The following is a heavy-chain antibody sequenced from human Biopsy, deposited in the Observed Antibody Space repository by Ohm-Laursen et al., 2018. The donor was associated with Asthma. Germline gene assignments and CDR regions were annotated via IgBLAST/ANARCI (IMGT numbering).Heavy chain of an antibody. CDR3: AREVKMAY. CDR1: GFTFGNFW. V-gene: IGHV3-7*03. Sequence: SLRLSCTAFGFTFGNFWMSWGRQTPGKGLEWVATITGDGSQKFYVDSVTGRFTISRDNSKNSLYLQMNSLRAEDTGVYYCAREVKMAYWGRGTLVTVSS. CDR2: ITGDGSQK. J-gene: IGHJ4*02. D-gene: IGHD2-8*01.